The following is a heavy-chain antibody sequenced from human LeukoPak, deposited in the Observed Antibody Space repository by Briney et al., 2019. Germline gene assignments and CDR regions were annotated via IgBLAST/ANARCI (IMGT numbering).Heavy chain of an antibody. J-gene: IGHJ5*02. CDR1: GGSISSSSYY. D-gene: IGHD6-6*01. Sequence: SETLSLTCTVAGGSISSSSYYWGWIRQPPGKGLEWIGNIYYSGSTYYNPSLKSRVTISVDTSKNQFSRKLSSVTAADTAVYYCARYVEIAARPRWFDPWGPGTLVTVSS. CDR3: ARYVEIAARPRWFDP. V-gene: IGHV4-39*01. CDR2: IYYSGST.